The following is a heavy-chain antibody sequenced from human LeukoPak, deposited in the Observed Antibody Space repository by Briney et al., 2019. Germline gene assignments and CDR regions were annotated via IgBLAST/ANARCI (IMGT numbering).Heavy chain of an antibody. CDR3: ARLNLDTGVVDFDY. D-gene: IGHD5-18*01. CDR2: ISYSGST. V-gene: IGHV4-59*08. CDR1: GGSISNSY. Sequence: PSETLSLTCSVSGGSISNSYWSWIRQSLGKGLEWIGYISYSGSTNYNPSLKSRVTISIDTSENHFSLKLTSVTAADTALYYCARLNLDTGVVDFDYWGQGTLVTVSS. J-gene: IGHJ4*02.